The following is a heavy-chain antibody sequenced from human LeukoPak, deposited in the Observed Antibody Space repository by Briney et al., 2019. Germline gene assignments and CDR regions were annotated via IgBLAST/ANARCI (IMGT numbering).Heavy chain of an antibody. J-gene: IGHJ5*02. Sequence: SETLSLTCTVSGGSISSYYWSWVRQPPGKGLEWIGYIYISGNTNYNPSLKSRVTISVDTSKNQFSLKLNSVTAADTAVYYCAGHRYPHPNRFDPWGQGILVTVSS. V-gene: IGHV4-4*09. CDR3: AGHRYPHPNRFDP. CDR1: GGSISSYY. D-gene: IGHD2-2*01. CDR2: IYISGNT.